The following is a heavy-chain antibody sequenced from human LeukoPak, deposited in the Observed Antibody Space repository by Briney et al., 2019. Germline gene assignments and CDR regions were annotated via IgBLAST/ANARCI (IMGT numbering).Heavy chain of an antibody. D-gene: IGHD2-2*01. CDR1: GFTVSSNY. V-gene: IGHV3-66*02. Sequence: GGSLRLSCAASGFTVSSNYMSWVRQAPGKGLEWVSVIYSGGSTYYADSVKGRFTISRDNSNNTLYLQMNSLRAEDTAAYYCARGEYQLPQGNWGQGTLVTVSS. CDR3: ARGEYQLPQGN. CDR2: IYSGGST. J-gene: IGHJ4*02.